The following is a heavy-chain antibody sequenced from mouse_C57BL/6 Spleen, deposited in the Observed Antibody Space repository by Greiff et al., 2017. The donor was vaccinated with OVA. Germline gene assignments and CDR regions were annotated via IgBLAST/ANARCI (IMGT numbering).Heavy chain of an antibody. CDR2: ISYDGSN. V-gene: IGHV3-6*01. D-gene: IGHD1-1*01. CDR3: ARYYGSSNYFDY. Sequence: EVQLVESGPGLVKPSQSLSLTCSVTGYSITSGYYWNWIRQFPGNKLEWMGYISYDGSNNYNPSLKNRISITRDTSKNQFFLKLNSVTTEVTATYYCARYYGSSNYFDYWGQGTTLTVSS. CDR1: GYSITSGYY. J-gene: IGHJ2*01.